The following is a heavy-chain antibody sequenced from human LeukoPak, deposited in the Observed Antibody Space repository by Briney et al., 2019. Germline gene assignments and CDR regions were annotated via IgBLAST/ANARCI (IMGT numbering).Heavy chain of an antibody. CDR2: IYPGDSDT. Sequence: GESLKISRKGSGYSFTSYWIGCVRQMPGKGLEWMGIIYPGDSDTRYSPSFQGQVTISADKSISTAYLQWSRLKASDTAMYYCTRQVSDSSGYDAFDIWGQGTMVTVSS. J-gene: IGHJ3*02. CDR3: TRQVSDSSGYDAFDI. D-gene: IGHD3-22*01. CDR1: GYSFTSYW. V-gene: IGHV5-51*01.